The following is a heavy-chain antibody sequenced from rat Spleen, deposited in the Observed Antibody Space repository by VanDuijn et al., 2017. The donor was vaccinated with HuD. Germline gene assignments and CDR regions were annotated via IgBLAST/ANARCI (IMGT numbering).Heavy chain of an antibody. CDR2: IWGNGDT. CDR3: TRSWGYYYDGSPQWFAY. D-gene: IGHD1-12*03. CDR1: GFSLNRNG. J-gene: IGHJ3*01. Sequence: QVQLKESGPGLMQPSDTLSLTCTVSGFSLNRNGVGWVRQPPGKGLEWMGVIWGNGDTDYTSGIKSRLSISRDSSKSQVFLKMNSLQTDDTAIYFCTRSWGYYYDGSPQWFAYWGQGTLVTVSS. V-gene: IGHV2-13*01.